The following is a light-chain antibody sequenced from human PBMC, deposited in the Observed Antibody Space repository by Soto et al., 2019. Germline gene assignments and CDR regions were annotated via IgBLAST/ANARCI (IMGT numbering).Light chain of an antibody. J-gene: IGKJ5*01. V-gene: IGKV3-11*01. CDR3: QQRSNWPIT. CDR1: QSVSSSY. Sequence: ETELTQSPGTLSLSPGERATLSCRASQSVSSSYLAWYQQKPGQAPRLLIYDASNRATGIPARFSGSGSGTDFTLTISSLEPEDFAVYYCQQRSNWPITFGQGTRLEI. CDR2: DAS.